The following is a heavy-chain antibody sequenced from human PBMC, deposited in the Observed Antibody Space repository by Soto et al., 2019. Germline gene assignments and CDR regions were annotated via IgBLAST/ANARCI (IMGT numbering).Heavy chain of an antibody. V-gene: IGHV3-33*01. Sequence: QVQLVESGGGVVQPGRSLRLSCAASGFTFSSYGMHWVRQAPGKGLEWVAVIWYDGSNKYYADSVKGRFTISRDNSKNTPYLQMNSLRAEDTAVYYCARDGLGFWSGSGGMDVWGQGTTVTVSS. J-gene: IGHJ6*02. CDR3: ARDGLGFWSGSGGMDV. D-gene: IGHD3-3*01. CDR1: GFTFSSYG. CDR2: IWYDGSNK.